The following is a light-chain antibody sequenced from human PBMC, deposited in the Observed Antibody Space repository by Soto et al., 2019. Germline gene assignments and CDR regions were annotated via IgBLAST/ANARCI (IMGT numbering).Light chain of an antibody. CDR3: QQYHSDPIT. Sequence: DFVMTQSPDSLAVSLGERATINCKSSQSVLSNKQNYLAWFQQKPGQPPKLLIYWASTRESGVPDRLSGTGSATDFTLTISSLQAEDVAVYYCQQYHSDPITFGQGTRLDIK. CDR2: WAS. CDR1: QSVLSNKQNY. J-gene: IGKJ5*01. V-gene: IGKV4-1*01.